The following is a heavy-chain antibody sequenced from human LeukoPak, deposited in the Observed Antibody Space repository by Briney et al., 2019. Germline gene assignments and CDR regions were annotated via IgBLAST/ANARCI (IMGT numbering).Heavy chain of an antibody. D-gene: IGHD3-10*01. CDR3: ERGQHELYYYYYMDV. V-gene: IGHV1-2*02. J-gene: IGHJ6*03. CDR2: INPNSGGT. CDR1: RYTLTGYY. Sequence: AAVKVSCKASRYTLTGYYIHCVRQARGQGLECMGWINPNSGGTNYAQKFQGRVTMTRDTSISTAYMELSRLRSDDTAVYYCERGQHELYYYYYMDVWGKGTTVTVSS.